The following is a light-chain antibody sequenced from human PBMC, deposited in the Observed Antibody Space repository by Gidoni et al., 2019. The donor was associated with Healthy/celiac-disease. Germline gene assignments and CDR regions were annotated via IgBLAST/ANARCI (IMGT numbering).Light chain of an antibody. V-gene: IGLV1-40*01. CDR1: SSNIGAGYD. CDR2: GNS. Sequence: QSVLTPPPSVSGAPGQRVTIPCTGSSSNIGAGYDVHWYQQLPGTAPNLLIYGNSNRPSGVPDRFSGSKSGTSASLAITGLQAEDEADYYCQSYDSSLSGSGVVFGGGTKLTVL. J-gene: IGLJ2*01. CDR3: QSYDSSLSGSGVV.